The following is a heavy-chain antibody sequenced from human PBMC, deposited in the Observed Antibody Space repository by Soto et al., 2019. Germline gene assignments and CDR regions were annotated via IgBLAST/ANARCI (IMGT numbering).Heavy chain of an antibody. J-gene: IGHJ4*02. Sequence: QVQLQESGPGLVKPSQTLSLTCTVSGGSISSGGYYWSWIRQHPGKGLEWIGYIYYSGSTYYNPSLKSLVTISVDTSKNQFSLKLSSVTAADTAVYYCARDWYDSSGYANFDYWGQGTLVTVSS. V-gene: IGHV4-31*01. D-gene: IGHD3-22*01. CDR1: GGSISSGGYY. CDR3: ARDWYDSSGYANFDY. CDR2: IYYSGST.